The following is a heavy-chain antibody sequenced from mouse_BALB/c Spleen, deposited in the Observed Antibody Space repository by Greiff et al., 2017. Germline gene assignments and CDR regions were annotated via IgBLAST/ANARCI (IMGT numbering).Heavy chain of an antibody. V-gene: IGHV3-2*02. CDR2: ISYSGST. J-gene: IGHJ4*01. Sequence: EVKLQESGPGLVKPSQSLSLTCTVTGYSITSDYAWNWIRQFPGNKLEWMGYISYSGSTSYNPSLKSRISITRDTSKNQFFLQLNSVTTEDTATYYCARCTTVVAPYYAMDYWGQGTSVTVSS. CDR3: ARCTTVVAPYYAMDY. CDR1: GYSITSDYA. D-gene: IGHD1-1*01.